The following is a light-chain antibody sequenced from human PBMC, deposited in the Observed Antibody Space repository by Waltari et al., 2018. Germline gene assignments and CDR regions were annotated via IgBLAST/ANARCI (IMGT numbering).Light chain of an antibody. CDR3: QQTYTAPLS. CDR2: TAS. Sequence: DIQVTQSPSSLSASVGDSVTITCRASQNIKNYLSWYQHKEGKAPKLLIYTASTLHSGVPLRFSGSGSGTEFTLVISSLQPEDFATYYCQQTYTAPLSFGAGTKVEMK. V-gene: IGKV1-39*01. CDR1: QNIKNY. J-gene: IGKJ4*01.